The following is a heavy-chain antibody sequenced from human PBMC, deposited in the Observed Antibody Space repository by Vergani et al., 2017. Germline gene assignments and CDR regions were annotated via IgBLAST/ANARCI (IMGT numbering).Heavy chain of an antibody. V-gene: IGHV4-34*01. CDR1: GGSFSVYY. CDR3: ARFRGPDIVGTAFDF. D-gene: IGHD5-12*01. CDR2: INDIGST. Sequence: QLQLQQSGPGLLKPSETLSLTCGVYGGSFSVYYWSWIRQSPGKGLEWIGAINDIGSTNYNPSLKSRVTISVDTSKTQFSLRLNSVTAADTAVYYCARFRGPDIVGTAFDFWAQGTLVTVSS. J-gene: IGHJ4*02.